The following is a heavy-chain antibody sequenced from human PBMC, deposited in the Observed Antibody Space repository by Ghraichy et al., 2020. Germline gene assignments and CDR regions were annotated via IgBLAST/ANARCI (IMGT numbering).Heavy chain of an antibody. Sequence: GESPNISCAVSGLTFSNFAMAWVRQAPGKGLEWVSTISGSGGSIWYADSGKGRFIISRDNSRSTFYLPMNSLRAEDTAVYYCAKGKGSGSYVNWSFNIWGRGTPVTVSP. CDR1: GLTFSNFA. CDR3: AKGKGSGSYVNWSFNI. J-gene: IGHJ2*01. CDR2: ISGSGGSI. V-gene: IGHV3-23*01. D-gene: IGHD1-26*01.